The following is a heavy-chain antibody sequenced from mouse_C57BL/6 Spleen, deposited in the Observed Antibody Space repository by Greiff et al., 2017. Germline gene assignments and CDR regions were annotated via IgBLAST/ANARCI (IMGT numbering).Heavy chain of an antibody. J-gene: IGHJ3*01. D-gene: IGHD3-2*02. Sequence: QVQLQQSGAELVRPGASVTLSCKASGYTFTDYEMHWVKQTPVHGLEWIGAIDPETGGTAYNQKFKGKAILTADKSSSTAYMELRSLTSEDSAVYYCTRAAQAGFAYWGQGTLVTVSA. CDR2: IDPETGGT. CDR3: TRAAQAGFAY. V-gene: IGHV1-15*01. CDR1: GYTFTDYE.